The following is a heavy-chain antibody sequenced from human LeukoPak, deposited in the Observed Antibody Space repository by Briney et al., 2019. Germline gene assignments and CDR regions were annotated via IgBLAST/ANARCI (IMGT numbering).Heavy chain of an antibody. D-gene: IGHD2-2*01. Sequence: SETLSLTCTVSGGSISSYYWSWLRQPPGKGLEWIGYIYYSGSTNYNPSLKSRVTISVDTSKNQFSLKLSSVTAADTAVYYCARHGLYQLGGGWFDPWGQGTLVTVSS. V-gene: IGHV4-59*08. J-gene: IGHJ5*02. CDR3: ARHGLYQLGGGWFDP. CDR2: IYYSGST. CDR1: GGSISSYY.